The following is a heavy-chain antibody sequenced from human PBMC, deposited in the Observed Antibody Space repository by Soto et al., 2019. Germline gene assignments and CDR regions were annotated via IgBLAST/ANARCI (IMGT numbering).Heavy chain of an antibody. CDR2: IYYSGST. J-gene: IGHJ5*02. CDR1: GGSISSGGYY. V-gene: IGHV4-31*03. Sequence: PSETLSLTCTVSGGSISSGGYYLSWIRQHPGKGLEWIGYIYYSGSTYYNPSLKSRVTISVDTSKNQFSLKLSSVTAADKAVYYCARAAAGKAWFDPWGQGTLVTVSS. CDR3: ARAAAGKAWFDP. D-gene: IGHD6-13*01.